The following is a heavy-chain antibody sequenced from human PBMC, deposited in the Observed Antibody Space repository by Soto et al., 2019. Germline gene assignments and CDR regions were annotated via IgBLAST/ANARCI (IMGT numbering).Heavy chain of an antibody. Sequence: LXLSCAASGCTFGDYWMTWVRQAPGKGLECVANLKRDGRERYYVDSVKGRFSVSRDNAKNSLYLQMNNLRPEDTAVYYCARDVYEILGRVVRRLDYWGQGTLVTVSS. J-gene: IGHJ4*02. D-gene: IGHD2-8*01. CDR1: GCTFGDYW. CDR3: ARDVYEILGRVVRRLDY. V-gene: IGHV3-7*03. CDR2: LKRDGRER.